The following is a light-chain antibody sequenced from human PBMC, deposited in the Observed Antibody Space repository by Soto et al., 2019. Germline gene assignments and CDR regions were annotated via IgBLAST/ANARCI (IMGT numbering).Light chain of an antibody. J-gene: IGLJ1*01. CDR1: SSDVGSFNL. Sequence: QSALTQPASVSGSPGQSITISCTGTSSDVGSFNLVSWYQQHPGKAPKLMIYEVSKRPSGVSNRFSGSKSANTASLTISGLQAEDEADYYCCSYAGSGTFPYVFGNGTKVTVL. V-gene: IGLV2-23*02. CDR2: EVS. CDR3: CSYAGSGTFPYV.